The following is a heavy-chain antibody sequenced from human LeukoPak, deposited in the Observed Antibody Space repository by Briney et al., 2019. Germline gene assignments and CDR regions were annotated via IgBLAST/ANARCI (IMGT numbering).Heavy chain of an antibody. CDR2: IKQDGSEK. V-gene: IGHV3-7*01. J-gene: IGHJ4*02. CDR3: AREGEAAMVSFALDY. Sequence: PGGSLRLSCAASGFTFSSYWMGWVRQAPGKGLEWVANIKQDGSEKYYVDSVKGRFTISRDNAKNSLYLQMNSLRAEDTAVYYCAREGEAAMVSFALDYWGQGTLVTVSS. D-gene: IGHD5-18*01. CDR1: GFTFSSYW.